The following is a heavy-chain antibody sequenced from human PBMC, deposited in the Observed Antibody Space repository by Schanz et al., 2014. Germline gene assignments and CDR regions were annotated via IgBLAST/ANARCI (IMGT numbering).Heavy chain of an antibody. Sequence: QVQLVESGGGVVQPGRSLRLSCAASGFSFDKYGMHWVRQAPGKGLEWVGVIWYDGSKTYYADSVRGRFTISRENSKNTLHLQMNSLRAEDTAVYYCIRGDIMVVPVAHFWGQGILVTVSS. CDR2: IWYDGSKT. CDR3: IRGDIMVVPVAHF. V-gene: IGHV3-33*01. CDR1: GFSFDKYG. D-gene: IGHD2-2*01. J-gene: IGHJ4*02.